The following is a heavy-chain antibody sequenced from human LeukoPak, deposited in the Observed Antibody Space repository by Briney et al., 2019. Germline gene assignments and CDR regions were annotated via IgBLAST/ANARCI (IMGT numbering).Heavy chain of an antibody. CDR3: AELGITMIGGV. D-gene: IGHD3-10*02. J-gene: IGHJ6*04. V-gene: IGHV3-48*03. Sequence: GGSLRLSCAASGFTFSSYEMSWVRQAPGKGLEWVSYISSSGSTIYYADSVKGRFTTSRDNAKNSLYLQMNSLRAEDTAVYYCAELGITMIGGVWGKGTTVTISS. CDR1: GFTFSSYE. CDR2: ISSSGSTI.